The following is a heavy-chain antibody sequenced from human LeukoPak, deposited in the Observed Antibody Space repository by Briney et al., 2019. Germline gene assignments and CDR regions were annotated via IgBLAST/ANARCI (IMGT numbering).Heavy chain of an antibody. V-gene: IGHV3-7*01. CDR3: ARDENYGDYGLIDY. CDR2: IKQDGSEK. J-gene: IGHJ4*02. CDR1: GFTFSSYW. Sequence: AGGSLRLSCAASGFTFSSYWMSWVRQAPGKGLEWVAHIKQDGSEKYYVDSVKGRFTISRDNDKNSLYLQMNSLRAEDTAVYYCARDENYGDYGLIDYWGQGTLVTVSS. D-gene: IGHD4-17*01.